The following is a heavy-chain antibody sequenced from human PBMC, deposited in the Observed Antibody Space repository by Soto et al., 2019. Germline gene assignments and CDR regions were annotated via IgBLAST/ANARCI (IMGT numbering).Heavy chain of an antibody. D-gene: IGHD4-17*01. CDR2: IYHSGST. J-gene: IGHJ4*02. Sequence: SSETLSLTCAVSGGSISSGGYSWSWIRQTPRKGMEWIGYIYHSGSTYYNPSLKSRVTISVDRSKNQFSLKLSSVTAAFTAVYYCARASTTVTTLDYWGQETLVTVSS. CDR3: ARASTTVTTLDY. CDR1: GGSISSGGYS. V-gene: IGHV4-30-2*01.